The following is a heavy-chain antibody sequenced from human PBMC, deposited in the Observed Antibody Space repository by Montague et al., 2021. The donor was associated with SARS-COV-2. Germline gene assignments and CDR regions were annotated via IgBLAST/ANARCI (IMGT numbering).Heavy chain of an antibody. Sequence: SETLSLTCAVYSGSFSDYYWTWVRQPPGKGLEWIGEINHTGSASYNPSLKSRVTLSKDTSKNQFSLKLQPLTAADTAVYYCARGQVTISGVLIFIPAAGPLDVWGQGTLVTVSS. D-gene: IGHD3-3*01. CDR2: INHTGSA. J-gene: IGHJ3*01. CDR3: ARGQVTISGVLIFIPAAGPLDV. CDR1: SGSFSDYY. V-gene: IGHV4-34*01.